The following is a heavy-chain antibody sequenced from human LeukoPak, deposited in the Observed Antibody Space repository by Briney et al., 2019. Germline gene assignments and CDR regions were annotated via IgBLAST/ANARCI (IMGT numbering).Heavy chain of an antibody. V-gene: IGHV3-64D*06. J-gene: IGHJ4*02. CDR3: VKPGATMVRGVLDY. CDR1: GFTFSSYA. CDR2: ISSNGGST. D-gene: IGHD3-10*01. Sequence: GGSLRLSCSASGFTFSSYAMHWVRQAPGKGLEYVSAISSNGGSTYYADSVKGRFTISTDNSKNTLYLQMSSLRAEDTAVYYCVKPGATMVRGVLDYWGQGTLVTVSS.